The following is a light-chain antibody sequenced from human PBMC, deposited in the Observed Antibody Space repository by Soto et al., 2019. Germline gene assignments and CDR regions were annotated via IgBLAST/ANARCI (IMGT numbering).Light chain of an antibody. Sequence: DIVLTQSPGTLSLSPWERATLSCRASQSVTSSYLAWYQQKPGQAPRLLIYGASSRATGIPDRFSGSESGTGCTLTMSRLVPECFARYYCQQYGSSPWTFGQGTKVETK. CDR1: QSVTSSY. CDR2: GAS. V-gene: IGKV3-20*01. J-gene: IGKJ1*01. CDR3: QQYGSSPWT.